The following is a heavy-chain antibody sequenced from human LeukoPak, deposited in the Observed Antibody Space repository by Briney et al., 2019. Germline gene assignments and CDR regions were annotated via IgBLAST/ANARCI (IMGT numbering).Heavy chain of an antibody. V-gene: IGHV4-34*01. D-gene: IGHD3-3*01. CDR1: GGSISRSY. J-gene: IGHJ3*02. CDR2: INHSGST. CDR3: ARAPKVLRFLEWRRAHAFDI. Sequence: SETLSLTCTVSGGSISRSYWSWIRQPPGKGLEWIGEINHSGSTNYNPSLKSRVTISVDTSKNQFSLKLSSVTAADTAVYYCARAPKVLRFLEWRRAHAFDIWGQGTMVTVSS.